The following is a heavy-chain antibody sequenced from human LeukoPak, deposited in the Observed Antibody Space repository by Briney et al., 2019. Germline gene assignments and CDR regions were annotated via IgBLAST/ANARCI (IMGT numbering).Heavy chain of an antibody. CDR2: ISYDGSNK. Sequence: PGGSLRLSCAASGFTFSSYGMHWVRQAPGKGLEWVAVISYDGSNKYYADSVKGRFTISRDNSKNTLYLQMNSLRAEDTAVYYCAKGDSSGYYSVIDYWGQGTPVTVSS. V-gene: IGHV3-30*18. J-gene: IGHJ4*02. CDR1: GFTFSSYG. D-gene: IGHD3-22*01. CDR3: AKGDSSGYYSVIDY.